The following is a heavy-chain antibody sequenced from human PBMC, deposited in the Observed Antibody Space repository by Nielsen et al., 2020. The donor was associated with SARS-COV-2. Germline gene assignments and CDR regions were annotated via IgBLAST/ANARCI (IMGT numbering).Heavy chain of an antibody. CDR1: GFTVSYNY. Sequence: ESLKISCEASGFTVSYNYMNWVRQAPGKGLEWVSVINSGGSTYYADSVKGRFTISRDNSKNTLSLQMNSLRAEDTAVYYCATYRSRWYYGMDVWGQGTTVTVSS. CDR3: ATYRSRWYYGMDV. J-gene: IGHJ6*02. D-gene: IGHD6-13*01. CDR2: INSGGST. V-gene: IGHV3-53*01.